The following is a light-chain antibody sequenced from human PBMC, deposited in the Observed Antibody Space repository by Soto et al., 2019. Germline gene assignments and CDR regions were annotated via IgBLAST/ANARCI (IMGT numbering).Light chain of an antibody. J-gene: IGKJ4*01. V-gene: IGKV3-11*01. Sequence: EVMLTQSPATLSLSLGERATLSCRASQGISDYLAWYQQKPGQAPRLLIYEASKRATGIPARFSGSGSGTDFTLTISSLEPEDFAVYYCQQCGNWPLTFGGGTKVETK. CDR1: QGISDY. CDR3: QQCGNWPLT. CDR2: EAS.